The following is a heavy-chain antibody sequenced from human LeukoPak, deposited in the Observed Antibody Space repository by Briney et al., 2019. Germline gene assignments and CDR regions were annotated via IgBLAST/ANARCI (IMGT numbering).Heavy chain of an antibody. J-gene: IGHJ6*03. CDR2: ISGSGGST. CDR3: AKVRPVDRPSSSGWYPMDYYYYMDV. CDR1: GFTFSSYA. V-gene: IGHV3-23*01. D-gene: IGHD6-19*01. Sequence: GGSLRLSCAASGFTFSSYAMSWVRQAPGKGLEWVSAISGSGGSTYYADSVKGRFTISRDNSKNTLYLQMNSLRAEDTAVYYCAKVRPVDRPSSSGWYPMDYYYYMDVWGKGTTVTVSS.